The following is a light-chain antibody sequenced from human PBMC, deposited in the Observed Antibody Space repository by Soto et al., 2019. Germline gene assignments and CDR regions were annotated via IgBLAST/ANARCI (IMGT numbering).Light chain of an antibody. Sequence: QSALTQPASVSGSPGQSITISCTGASGDVGNYNLLSWYQQHPGKAPKLMIYEGSNRPSGVSNRFSGSKSGNTASLTISGLQAEDEADYYCCSYARSNSWVFGGGTKLTVL. CDR3: CSYARSNSWV. V-gene: IGLV2-23*01. CDR1: SGDVGNYNL. CDR2: EGS. J-gene: IGLJ3*02.